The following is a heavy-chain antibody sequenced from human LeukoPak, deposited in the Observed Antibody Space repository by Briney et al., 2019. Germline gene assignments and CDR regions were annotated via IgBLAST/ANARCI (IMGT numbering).Heavy chain of an antibody. Sequence: SETLSLTCTVSGGSISSYYWSWIRQPPGKGLEWVGYIYCSGSTNYNPSLKSRVTISVDTAKNQFSLKLSSVTAADTAVYYCAAPRGSWGQGTLVTVSS. CDR3: AAPRGS. CDR1: GGSISSYY. CDR2: IYCSGST. J-gene: IGHJ5*02. V-gene: IGHV4-59*01.